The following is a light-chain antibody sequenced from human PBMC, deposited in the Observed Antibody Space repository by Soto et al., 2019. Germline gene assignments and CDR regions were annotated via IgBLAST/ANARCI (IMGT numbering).Light chain of an antibody. CDR1: SNDVGGYDY. V-gene: IGLV2-14*01. CDR3: SSHTSGSTRV. J-gene: IGLJ1*01. CDR2: EVT. Sequence: QSALTQPASVSGSPGQSIAISCTGTSNDVGGYDYVSWYQQHPDKAPKLMIYEVTKRPSGVSNRFSGSKSGNTASLTISGLQPEDEADYYCSSHTSGSTRVFGSGTKLTVL.